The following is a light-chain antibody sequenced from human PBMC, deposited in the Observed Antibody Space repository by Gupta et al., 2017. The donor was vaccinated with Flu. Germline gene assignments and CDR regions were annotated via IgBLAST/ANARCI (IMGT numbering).Light chain of an antibody. J-gene: IGLJ3*02. CDR3: QAWDSSTWV. CDR1: KLGEKY. CDR2: QDI. Sequence: SYEVTQPPSVSVSPGQTATITCSGEKLGEKYTCWYQQKPGQSPVLVIHQDIKRPSGIPERFSGSNSGNTATLTISGTQAMDEADYYCQAWDSSTWVFGGGTKLTVL. V-gene: IGLV3-1*01.